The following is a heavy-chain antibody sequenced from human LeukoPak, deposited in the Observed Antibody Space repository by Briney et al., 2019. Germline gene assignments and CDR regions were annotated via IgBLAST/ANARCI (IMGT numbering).Heavy chain of an antibody. CDR3: ARAPSEIGGYYPEYFRH. Sequence: GGSLRLSCAASGFTFSSYWMHWVRQAPGKGLVCVSRIKGDGNTNYADSVKGRFTISRDNAKNTVSLQMNSLRAEDTGVYYCARAPSEIGGYYPEYFRHWGQGTLVTVSS. J-gene: IGHJ1*01. D-gene: IGHD3-22*01. V-gene: IGHV3-74*01. CDR1: GFTFSSYW. CDR2: IKGDGNT.